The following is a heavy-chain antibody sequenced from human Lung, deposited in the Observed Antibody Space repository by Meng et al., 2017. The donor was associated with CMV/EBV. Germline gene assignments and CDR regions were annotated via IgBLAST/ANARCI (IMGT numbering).Heavy chain of an antibody. D-gene: IGHD3-3*01. J-gene: IGHJ6*02. CDR3: ARIRALRFLEWLKVGAYYGMDV. Sequence: SGPTLVKPTETLTLTCTVSGFSLSNARMGVSWIRQPPGKALEWLAHIFSNDEKSYSTSLKSRLTISKDTSKSQVVLTMTNMDPVDTATYYCARIRALRFLEWLKVGAYYGMDVWGQGTTVTGSS. CDR2: IFSNDEK. V-gene: IGHV2-26*01. CDR1: GFSLSNARMG.